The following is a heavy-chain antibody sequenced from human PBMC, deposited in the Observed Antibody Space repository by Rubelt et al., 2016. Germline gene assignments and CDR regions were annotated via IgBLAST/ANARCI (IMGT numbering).Heavy chain of an antibody. Sequence: EVQLVESGGGLVQPGGSLRLSCAASGFTFSSYSMNWVRQASGKGLEWVSYISSSSSTIYYADSVKGRFTISRDNAKNSRDLQRNSLRAEETAVYYCARWTQWLEVYYFDYWGQGTLVTVSS. CDR2: ISSSSSTI. CDR1: GFTFSSYS. V-gene: IGHV3-48*01. CDR3: ARWTQWLEVYYFDY. J-gene: IGHJ4*02. D-gene: IGHD6-19*01.